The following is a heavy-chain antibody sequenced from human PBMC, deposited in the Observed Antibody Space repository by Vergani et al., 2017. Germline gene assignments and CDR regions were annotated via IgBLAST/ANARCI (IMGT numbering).Heavy chain of an antibody. V-gene: IGHV1-69*06. CDR1: GGTFSSYA. J-gene: IGHJ4*02. CDR2: IIPIFGTA. D-gene: IGHD6-6*01. Sequence: QVQLVQSGAEVKKPGSSVKVSCKASGGTFSSYAISWVRQAPGQGLEWMGGIIPIFGTANYAQKFQGRVTITADKSTSTAYMELRSLRSDDTAVYYCARSIAARPGLSDYWGQGTLVTVSS. CDR3: ARSIAARPGLSDY.